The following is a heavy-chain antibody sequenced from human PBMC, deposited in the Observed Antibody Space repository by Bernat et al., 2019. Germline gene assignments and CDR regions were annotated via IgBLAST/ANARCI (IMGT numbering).Heavy chain of an antibody. J-gene: IGHJ4*02. CDR1: GFTFSSYG. Sequence: QVQLVESGGGVVQPGRSLRLSCAASGFTFSSYGMHWVRQAPGKGLEWVAVIWYDGSNKYYADSVKGRFTISRDNSKSTLYLQMNSLRAEDTAVYYCARVSSSSWYGAHYFDYWGQGTLVTVSS. V-gene: IGHV3-33*01. CDR3: ARVSSSSWYGAHYFDY. CDR2: IWYDGSNK. D-gene: IGHD6-13*01.